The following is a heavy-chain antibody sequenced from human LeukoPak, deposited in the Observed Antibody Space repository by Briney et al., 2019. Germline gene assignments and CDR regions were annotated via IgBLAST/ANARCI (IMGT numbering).Heavy chain of an antibody. V-gene: IGHV4-59*01. D-gene: IGHD2-15*01. J-gene: IGHJ4*02. CDR1: GGSISSYY. CDR3: ARDRVGEVAA. Sequence: SETLSLTCTVSGGSISSYYWSWIRQPPGKGLVWIRYRYYSGSTNYNPSLKSRVTISVDTSNNQFSLKLSSVAAADTAVYYCARDRVGEVAAWGQGTLVTVSS. CDR2: RYYSGST.